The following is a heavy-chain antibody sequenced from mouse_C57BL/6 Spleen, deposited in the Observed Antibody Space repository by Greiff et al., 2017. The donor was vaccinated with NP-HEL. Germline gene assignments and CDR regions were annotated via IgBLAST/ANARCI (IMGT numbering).Heavy chain of an antibody. J-gene: IGHJ4*01. Sequence: EVKVVESGGGLVKPGGSLKLSCAASGFTFSSYAMSWVRQTPEKRLEWVANISDGGSYTYYPDNVKGRFTISRDNAKNNLYMQMSHLKSEDTAMYYCAMDETAQWRGAMDYWGQGTSVTVSS. D-gene: IGHD3-2*02. CDR1: GFTFSSYA. CDR2: ISDGGSYT. V-gene: IGHV5-4*03. CDR3: AMDETAQWRGAMDY.